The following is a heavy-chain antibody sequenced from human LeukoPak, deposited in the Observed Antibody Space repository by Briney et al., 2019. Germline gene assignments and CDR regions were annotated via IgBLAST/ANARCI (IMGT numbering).Heavy chain of an antibody. CDR1: GFTFSDYY. J-gene: IGHJ4*02. CDR3: AKLYYDYVWGSYRYYFFDE. CDR2: ISGSGSNT. V-gene: IGHV3-23*01. D-gene: IGHD3-16*02. Sequence: PGGSLRLSCASSGFTFSDYYMSWIRQAPGKGLEWVSGISGSGSNTYFADSVRGRLTISRDNSKNTLYLQMNSLRAEDTAVYYCAKLYYDYVWGSYRYYFFDEWGQGTLVTVSS.